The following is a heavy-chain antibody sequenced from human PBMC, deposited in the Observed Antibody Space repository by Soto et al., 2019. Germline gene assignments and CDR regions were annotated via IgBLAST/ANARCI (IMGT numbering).Heavy chain of an antibody. CDR2: ISSSNYI. CDR3: VRFGYSRAYYGMDV. Sequence: EVQLVESGGGLVKPGGSLRLSCAASGFTFSSYSMNWVRQAPGKGLEWVSSISSSNYIYYADSVKGRFTISRDNAKNSLYLQMNSLRAEDTAVYYCVRFGYSRAYYGMDVWGQGTTVTVSS. J-gene: IGHJ6*02. D-gene: IGHD6-13*01. V-gene: IGHV3-21*01. CDR1: GFTFSSYS.